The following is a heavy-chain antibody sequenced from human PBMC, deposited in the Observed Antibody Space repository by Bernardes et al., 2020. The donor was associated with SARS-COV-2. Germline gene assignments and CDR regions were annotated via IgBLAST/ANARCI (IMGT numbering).Heavy chain of an antibody. D-gene: IGHD3-10*01. Sequence: SETLSLTCTVSGCSVSPNYWSWLRQPPGKGLEWLGYIYYSGSTNYNPSLRGRVTISVDTSRNQFSLKLNSVTAADSAVYYCSRHVPRGAEADYNFEYFFDYWGQGTPVTVSS. CDR1: GCSVSPNY. CDR3: SRHVPRGAEADYNFEYFFDY. CDR2: IYYSGST. V-gene: IGHV4-59*08. J-gene: IGHJ4*02.